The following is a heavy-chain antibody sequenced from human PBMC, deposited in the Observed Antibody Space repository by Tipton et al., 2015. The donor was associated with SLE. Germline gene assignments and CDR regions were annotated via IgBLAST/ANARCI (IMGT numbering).Heavy chain of an antibody. CDR3: ASDSSGYYYFDY. CDR2: IYYSGST. J-gene: IGHJ4*02. D-gene: IGHD3-22*01. Sequence: TLSLTCTVSGDSISSHYWSWIRQPPGKGLEWIGYIYYSGSTYYNPSLKSRVTISVDTSKNQFSLKLSSVTAADTAVYYCASDSSGYYYFDYWGQGTLVTVSS. V-gene: IGHV4-59*08. CDR1: GDSISSHY.